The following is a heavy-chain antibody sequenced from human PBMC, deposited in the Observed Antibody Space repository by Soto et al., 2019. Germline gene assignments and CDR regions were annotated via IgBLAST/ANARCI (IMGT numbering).Heavy chain of an antibody. D-gene: IGHD6-19*01. Sequence: SDTVSRTCTVSGGSSSSSSYYWGWIRQPPGKGLEWIGSIYYSGSTYCNPSIKSRVTISVETSKNQFSLKLSSVTAADTAVYYCARHLIAQWLPQPMNWFDPWCHGTLVTFS. J-gene: IGHJ5*02. V-gene: IGHV4-39*01. CDR3: ARHLIAQWLPQPMNWFDP. CDR1: GGSSSSSSYY. CDR2: IYYSGST.